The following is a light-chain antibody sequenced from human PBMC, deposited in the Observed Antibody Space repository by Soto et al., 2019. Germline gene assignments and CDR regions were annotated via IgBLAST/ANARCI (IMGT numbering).Light chain of an antibody. Sequence: DIQMTQSPSTLSASEGDRVTISCRASQSVSIWLAWYQQKPGRAPKLLIYKSSILESGVPSRFSGSGSGTEFTLTISSLQPDDIATYYCQQYENYWTFGQGTKVDIK. CDR2: KSS. V-gene: IGKV1-5*03. CDR1: QSVSIW. J-gene: IGKJ1*01. CDR3: QQYENYWT.